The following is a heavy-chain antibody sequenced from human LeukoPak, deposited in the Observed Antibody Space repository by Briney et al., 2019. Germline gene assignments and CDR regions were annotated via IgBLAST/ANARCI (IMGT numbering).Heavy chain of an antibody. CDR3: ANWIGSSSRDY. D-gene: IGHD6-6*01. V-gene: IGHV3-23*01. CDR2: INSNGDEI. J-gene: IGHJ4*02. Sequence: GGSLRLSCAASGFTFSSYSMNWVRQAPGKGLEWVSGINSNGDEIYYADSVRGRFTISRDNSNNALYLQMDSLRTEDTAVYYCANWIGSSSRDYWGQGTLVTVSS. CDR1: GFTFSSYS.